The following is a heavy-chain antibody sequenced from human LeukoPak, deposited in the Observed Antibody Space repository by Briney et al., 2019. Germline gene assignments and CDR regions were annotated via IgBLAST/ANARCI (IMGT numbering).Heavy chain of an antibody. D-gene: IGHD4-17*01. CDR2: IYYSGST. V-gene: IGHV4-61*01. Sequence: SETQSLTCTVSGGSVSSGSYHWSWIRQPPGKGLEYIGYIYYSGSTNYNPSLKSRVTISLDTSKNQFSLNLRSVTAADTAVYYCARRDYALDYWGQGTLVTVSS. J-gene: IGHJ4*02. CDR3: ARRDYALDY. CDR1: GGSVSSGSYH.